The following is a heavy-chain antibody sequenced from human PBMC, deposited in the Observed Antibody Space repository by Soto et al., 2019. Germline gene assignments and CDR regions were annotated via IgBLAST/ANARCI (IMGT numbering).Heavy chain of an antibody. J-gene: IGHJ4*02. CDR1: GFTFSSYW. Sequence: LRLSCAASGFTFSSYWMHWVRQAPGKGLVWVSRINSDGSSTSYADSVKGRFTISRDNAKNTPYLQMNSLRAEDTAVYYCARETPGGYSYDHWGQGTLVTVSS. D-gene: IGHD5-18*01. V-gene: IGHV3-74*01. CDR3: ARETPGGYSYDH. CDR2: INSDGSST.